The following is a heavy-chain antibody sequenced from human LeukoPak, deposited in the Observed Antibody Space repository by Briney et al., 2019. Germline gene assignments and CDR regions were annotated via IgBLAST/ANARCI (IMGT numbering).Heavy chain of an antibody. V-gene: IGHV3-30-3*01. J-gene: IGHJ4*02. CDR1: GFTFSSYA. Sequence: PGMSLGLSCAASGFTFSSYAMHWVRQAPGKGLEWVAVISDDGSNKYYADSVKGRFTISRDNSKNTLYLQMNSLRAEDTAVYYCARERGRDLYYFDYWGQGTLVTVSS. D-gene: IGHD2-21*02. CDR2: ISDDGSNK. CDR3: ARERGRDLYYFDY.